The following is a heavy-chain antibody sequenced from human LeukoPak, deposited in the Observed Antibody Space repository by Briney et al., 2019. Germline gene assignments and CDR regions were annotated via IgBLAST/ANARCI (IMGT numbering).Heavy chain of an antibody. Sequence: GGSLRLSCAASGFTFSNYWMIWVRQAPGKGLEWVANLKQDGGEKYYVDSVKGRFTISRDNAKNSLYLQMNSLRAEDTAVYYCAREKFLEWYAVAGTFGYFDYWGQGTLVTVSS. J-gene: IGHJ4*02. D-gene: IGHD6-19*01. CDR3: AREKFLEWYAVAGTFGYFDY. CDR1: GFTFSNYW. CDR2: LKQDGGEK. V-gene: IGHV3-7*01.